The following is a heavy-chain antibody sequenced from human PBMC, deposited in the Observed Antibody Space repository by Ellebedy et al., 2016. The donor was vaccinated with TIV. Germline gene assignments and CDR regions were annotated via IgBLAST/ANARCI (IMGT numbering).Heavy chain of an antibody. CDR3: ARSGLDCSGGSCNFRYYYYGLDV. Sequence: MPSETLSLTCTVSGDSISSYYWSWIRQPAGKGLEWIGRIHSSGSTNHNPSLKSRVTMSVDTSKNQFSLKLRSVTAADTAVYYCARSGLDCSGGSCNFRYYYYGLDVWGPGTTVIVSS. V-gene: IGHV4-4*07. CDR1: GDSISSYY. D-gene: IGHD2-15*01. J-gene: IGHJ6*02. CDR2: IHSSGST.